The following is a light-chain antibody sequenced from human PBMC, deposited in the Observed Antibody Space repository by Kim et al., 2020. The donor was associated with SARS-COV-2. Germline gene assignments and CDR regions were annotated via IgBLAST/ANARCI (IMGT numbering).Light chain of an antibody. CDR1: SGYIASSY. CDR3: QSHGIGNDVV. CDR2: ENN. V-gene: IGLV6-57*04. Sequence: NFMLTQPHSVSESPGKTVTISCTRSSGYIASSYVQWYRQRPGSAPTTLIYENNQRPSGVPDRFAGSIDSSSNSASLTISGLKTEDEANYYCQSHGIGNDVVFGGGTKVTVL. J-gene: IGLJ2*01.